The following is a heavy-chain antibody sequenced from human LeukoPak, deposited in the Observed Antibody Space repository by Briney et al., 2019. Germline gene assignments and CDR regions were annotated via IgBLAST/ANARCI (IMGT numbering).Heavy chain of an antibody. D-gene: IGHD4-17*01. Sequence: GGSLRLSCAASGFTFSSYGMHGVRQAPGKGLEWVAVISYDGSYKYYADSVKGRLTISRDNSKNTLYLQMNSLRAEDTAVYYCAKVGDYGDYALDYWGQGTLVTVSS. CDR2: ISYDGSYK. V-gene: IGHV3-30*18. CDR3: AKVGDYGDYALDY. CDR1: GFTFSSYG. J-gene: IGHJ4*02.